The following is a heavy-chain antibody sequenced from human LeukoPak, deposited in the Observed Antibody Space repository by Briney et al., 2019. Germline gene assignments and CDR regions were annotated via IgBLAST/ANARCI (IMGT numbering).Heavy chain of an antibody. D-gene: IGHD3-3*01. CDR3: ARDVRGVENWFDP. V-gene: IGHV4-31*03. CDR1: GGSISSGGYY. CDR2: IYYSGST. Sequence: SDTLSLTCTVSGGSISSGGYYWSWIRQHLGKGLEWIGYIYYSGSTYYNPSLKSRVTISVDTSKNQFSLKLSSVTAADTAVYYCARDVRGVENWFDPWGQGTLVTVSS. J-gene: IGHJ5*02.